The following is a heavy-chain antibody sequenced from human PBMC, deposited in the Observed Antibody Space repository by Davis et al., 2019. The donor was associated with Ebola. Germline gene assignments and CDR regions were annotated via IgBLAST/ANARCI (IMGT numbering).Heavy chain of an antibody. D-gene: IGHD2-2*01. J-gene: IGHJ3*02. Sequence: PGGSLRLSCAASGFTFSSYAMHWVRQAPGKGLEWVAVISYDGSKQYYADSVKGRFTISRDNSKNTLYLQMNSLRAEDTAVYYCARGWDIVLLPATMAAAFDIWGQGTMVTVSS. V-gene: IGHV3-30*04. CDR3: ARGWDIVLLPATMAAAFDI. CDR2: ISYDGSKQ. CDR1: GFTFSSYA.